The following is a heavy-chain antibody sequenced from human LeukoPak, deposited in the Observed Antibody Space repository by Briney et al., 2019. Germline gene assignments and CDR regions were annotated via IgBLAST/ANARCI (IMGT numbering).Heavy chain of an antibody. V-gene: IGHV4-31*03. CDR2: IYYMGIS. CDR3: ARAHVYDVEMVYAIRAFDI. Sequence: SEALSLTCTVSGGSIRSDGYNWSWLRQHQGKGLEWRGYIYYMGISKYNPSLNSRVTISEDTYKNQFSLNLRSVTAADTAVYYCARAHVYDVEMVYAIRAFDIWGQGTLVTVSS. CDR1: GGSIRSDGYN. J-gene: IGHJ3*02. D-gene: IGHD2-8*01.